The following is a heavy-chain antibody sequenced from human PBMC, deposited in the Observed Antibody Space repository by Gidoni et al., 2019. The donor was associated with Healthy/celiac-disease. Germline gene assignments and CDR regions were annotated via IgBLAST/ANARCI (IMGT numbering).Heavy chain of an antibody. CDR3: AREGIVVVPAARDAFDI. V-gene: IGHV4-61*01. CDR2: IYYSGST. CDR1: GGSVSSGSYY. Sequence: QVQLQESGPGLVKPSETLSLPCTVSGGSVSSGSYYWSWIRQPPGKGLEWIGYIYYSGSTNYNPSLKSRVTISVDTSKNQFSLKLSSVTAADTAVYYCAREGIVVVPAARDAFDIWGQGTMVTVSS. J-gene: IGHJ3*02. D-gene: IGHD2-2*01.